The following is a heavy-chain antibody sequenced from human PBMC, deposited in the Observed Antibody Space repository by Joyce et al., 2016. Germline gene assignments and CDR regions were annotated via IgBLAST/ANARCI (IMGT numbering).Heavy chain of an antibody. CDR1: GGSISRTYYH. CDR3: ARTLKSTLSGVVISAFDI. J-gene: IGHJ3*02. CDR2: VYNTGTT. D-gene: IGHD3-3*01. Sequence: QLQLRESGPGLVKSSETLSLTCTVSGGSISRTYYHWGWIRQPPGKGLEWIASVYNTGTTYYNPSLKSRVIISVDTSKNQFSLNLRSMTAADTAVYYCARTLKSTLSGVVISAFDIWGQGTMVTVSS. V-gene: IGHV4-39*07.